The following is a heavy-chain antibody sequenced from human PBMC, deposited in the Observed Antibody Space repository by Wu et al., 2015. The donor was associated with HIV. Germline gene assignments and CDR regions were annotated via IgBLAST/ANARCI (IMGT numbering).Heavy chain of an antibody. CDR2: INPNSGGT. CDR3: ARGAYGPPGCMDV. V-gene: IGHV1-2*02. D-gene: IGHD3-10*01. CDR1: GYTVSNYY. Sequence: QVQLVQSGAEVKKPGASVKVSCKASGYTVSNYYIHWIQQAPGLGLEWMGWINPNSGGTNYAQKFQGRVTMTRDTSISTAYMELSGLTSDDTAIYFCARGAYGPPGCMDVWGQGTTVTVSS. J-gene: IGHJ6*02.